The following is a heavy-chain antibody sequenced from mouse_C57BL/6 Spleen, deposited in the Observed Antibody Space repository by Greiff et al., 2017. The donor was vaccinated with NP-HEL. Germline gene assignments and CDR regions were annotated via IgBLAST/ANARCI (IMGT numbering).Heavy chain of an antibody. CDR1: GYTFTSYW. V-gene: IGHV1-64*01. Sequence: QVQLQQSVAELVKPGASVKLSCKASGYTFTSYWMHWVKQRPGQGLEWIGMIHPNSGSTNYNQKFKGKATLTVDTSSNTAYLQLSSLTSEDSAIYYCARVYGSTEECEFDCWGTGTLVTVSS. D-gene: IGHD2-1*01. CDR2: IHPNSGST. J-gene: IGHJ3*01. CDR3: ARVYGSTEECEFDC.